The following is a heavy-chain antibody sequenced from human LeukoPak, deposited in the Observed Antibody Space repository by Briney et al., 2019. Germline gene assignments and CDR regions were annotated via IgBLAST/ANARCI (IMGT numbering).Heavy chain of an antibody. V-gene: IGHV3-7*03. Sequence: RGSLRLSCAASGFTFSSYWMNWARQAPGKGLEWVASINHNGNVNYYVDSVKGRFTISRDNAKNSLYLQMSNLRAEDTAVYFCARGGGLDVWGQGSPVTVSS. J-gene: IGHJ6*02. CDR3: ARGGGLDV. D-gene: IGHD3-16*01. CDR1: GFTFSSYW. CDR2: INHNGNVN.